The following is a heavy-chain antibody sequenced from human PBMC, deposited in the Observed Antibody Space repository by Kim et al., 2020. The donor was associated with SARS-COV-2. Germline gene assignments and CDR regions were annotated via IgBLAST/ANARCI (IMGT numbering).Heavy chain of an antibody. J-gene: IGHJ4*02. CDR3: ARGLGLDY. CDR2: ISYDAKEE. D-gene: IGHD3-16*01. V-gene: IGHV3-30*12. Sequence: GGSLRLSCAASGFTFSDYGMHWVRQAPGKGLEWVALISYDAKEEYYADSVRGRLTVSRDRSNNRMYLEMRSLRAEDTAVYYCARGLGLDYWGQGTLVTVS. CDR1: GFTFSDYG.